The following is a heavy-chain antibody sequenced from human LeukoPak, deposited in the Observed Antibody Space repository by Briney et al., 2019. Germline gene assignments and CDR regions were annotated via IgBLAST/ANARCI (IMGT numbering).Heavy chain of an antibody. V-gene: IGHV3-53*01. CDR2: IYSDNT. J-gene: IGHJ3*02. D-gene: IGHD1-20*01. Sequence: GGSLRLSCTVSGFTVSTNSMSWVRQAPGKGLEWVSFIYSDNTHYSDSVKGRFTISRDNSKNTLYLQMNSLRAEDTAVYFCAKDEEVTGTNLGLILDAFDIWGQGTMVTVSS. CDR1: GFTVSTNS. CDR3: AKDEEVTGTNLGLILDAFDI.